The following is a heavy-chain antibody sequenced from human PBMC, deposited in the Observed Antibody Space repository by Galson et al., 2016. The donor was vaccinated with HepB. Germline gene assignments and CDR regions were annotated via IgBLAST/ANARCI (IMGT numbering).Heavy chain of an antibody. Sequence: SLRLSCAASGFSFSSHSMNWVRQGPGKALEWISYISSGGHTMYYADSVKGRFTISRDDAVNSLYLQMNSLRAEDTAVYFCARGPISGHNSFDYWGQGTPVTVS. D-gene: IGHD3-3*02. CDR3: ARGPISGHNSFDY. CDR2: ISSGGHTM. V-gene: IGHV3-48*04. J-gene: IGHJ4*02. CDR1: GFSFSSHS.